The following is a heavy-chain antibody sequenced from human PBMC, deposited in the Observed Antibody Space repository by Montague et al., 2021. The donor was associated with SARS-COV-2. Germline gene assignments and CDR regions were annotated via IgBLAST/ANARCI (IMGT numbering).Heavy chain of an antibody. J-gene: IGHJ3*02. V-gene: IGHV4-59*09. Sequence: NYKPSLKSRVTISVDTSKNQFSLNLRSVTAADTAVYYCARGFDIWGQGTMVTVSS. CDR3: ARGFDI.